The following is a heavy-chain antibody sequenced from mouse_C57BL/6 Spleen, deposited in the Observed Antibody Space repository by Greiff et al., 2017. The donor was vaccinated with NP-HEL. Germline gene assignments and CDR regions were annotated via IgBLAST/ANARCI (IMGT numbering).Heavy chain of an antibody. V-gene: IGHV1-15*01. CDR3: TRGEAYGNYVYWYFDV. Sequence: QVQLQQSGAELVRPGASVTLSCKASGYTFTDYEMHWVKQTPVHGLEWIGAIDPETGGTAYNQKFKGKAILTADKSSSTAYMELRSLTSEDSAVYYCTRGEAYGNYVYWYFDVWGTGTTVTVSS. CDR2: IDPETGGT. D-gene: IGHD2-1*01. CDR1: GYTFTDYE. J-gene: IGHJ1*03.